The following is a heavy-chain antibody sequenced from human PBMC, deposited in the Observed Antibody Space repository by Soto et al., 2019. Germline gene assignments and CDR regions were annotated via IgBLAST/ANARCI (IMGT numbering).Heavy chain of an antibody. CDR1: GFTFNCHA. Sequence: PGGSLRLSCAASGFTFNCHAMSWGLQAPGKGLEWVSALSGSGGSTYYADSVKGRFTISRYNSKNTLYRQMNSLRAEDTAVYYCAKDRYSGYDYVLTPGPFDYCGQGILVTVSS. CDR3: AKDRYSGYDYVLTPGPFDY. D-gene: IGHD5-12*01. J-gene: IGHJ4*02. CDR2: LSGSGGST. V-gene: IGHV3-23*01.